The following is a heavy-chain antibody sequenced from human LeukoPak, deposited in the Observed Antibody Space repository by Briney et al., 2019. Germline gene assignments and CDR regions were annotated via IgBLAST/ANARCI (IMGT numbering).Heavy chain of an antibody. Sequence: SGGSLRLSCAASGFTFSSYAMSWVRQAPGKGLEWVSAISGSGGSTYYADSVKGRFTISRDNSKNTLYLQMNSLRAEDTAVYYCAKDWSGYYTSSWRDWGQGTLVTVSS. CDR2: ISGSGGST. CDR3: AKDWSGYYTSSWRD. D-gene: IGHD3-3*01. CDR1: GFTFSSYA. V-gene: IGHV3-23*01. J-gene: IGHJ4*02.